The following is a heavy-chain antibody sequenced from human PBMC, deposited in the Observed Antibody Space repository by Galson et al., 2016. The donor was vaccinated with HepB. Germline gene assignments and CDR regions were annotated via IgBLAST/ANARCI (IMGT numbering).Heavy chain of an antibody. CDR2: IYYSGST. Sequence: ETLSLTCTVSGGSINNYYWSWIRQPPGKGLEWIGYIYYSGSTNYNPSLKRRVTMSVDTSKNQFSLKLSSVTAADTAVYYCARFPSYCGGVSCSYDDDDYWGQGTMVTVSS. CDR3: ARFPSYCGGVSCSYDDDDY. J-gene: IGHJ3*01. CDR1: GGSINNYY. D-gene: IGHD2-15*01. V-gene: IGHV4-59*01.